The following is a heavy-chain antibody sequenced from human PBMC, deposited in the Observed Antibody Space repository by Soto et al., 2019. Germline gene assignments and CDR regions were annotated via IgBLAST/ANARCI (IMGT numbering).Heavy chain of an antibody. CDR1: GYTFTSYG. CDR2: ISAHNGNT. V-gene: IGHV1-18*01. D-gene: IGHD1-1*01. CDR3: AGGRYGDY. J-gene: IGHJ4*02. Sequence: QVHLVQSGAEVKKPGASVKVSCKASGYTFTSYGITWVRQAPGQGLEWMGWISAHNGNTDYAQKLQGRVIVTRDTSPSTAYMELRSLISDDTAVYYCAGGRYGDYWGQGALVTVSP.